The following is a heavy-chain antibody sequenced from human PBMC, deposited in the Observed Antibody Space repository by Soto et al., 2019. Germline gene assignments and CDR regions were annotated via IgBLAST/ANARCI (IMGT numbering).Heavy chain of an antibody. CDR2: ISYDGSNK. CDR3: AKSGDRRSFDY. V-gene: IGHV3-30*18. Sequence: GVSLRLSCAASGFTFSSYGMHWVRQAPGKGLEWVAVISYDGSNKYYADSVKGRFTISRDNSKNTLYLQMNSLIAEDTAVYYCAKSGDRRSFDYWGQGTLVTVSS. D-gene: IGHD7-27*01. CDR1: GFTFSSYG. J-gene: IGHJ4*02.